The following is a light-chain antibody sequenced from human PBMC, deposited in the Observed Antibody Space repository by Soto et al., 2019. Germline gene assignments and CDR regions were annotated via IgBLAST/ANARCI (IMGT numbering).Light chain of an antibody. Sequence: QSALTQPPSASGSPGQSVTISCTGTSSDVGGYNYVSWYQHHPGKAPKLLIYDVNNRPSGVPDRFSGSKSGNTASLTVSGLQTEDEADYYCSSYAGSNTVVFGGGTKLTVL. J-gene: IGLJ2*01. CDR3: SSYAGSNTVV. V-gene: IGLV2-8*01. CDR1: SSDVGGYNY. CDR2: DVN.